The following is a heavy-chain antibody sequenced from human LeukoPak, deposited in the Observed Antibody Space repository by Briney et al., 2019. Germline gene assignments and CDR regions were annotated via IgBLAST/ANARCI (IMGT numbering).Heavy chain of an antibody. V-gene: IGHV7-4-1*02. J-gene: IGHJ4*02. CDR2: INTNTGNP. Sequence: GASVKVSCKASGYTFTSYAMNWVRQAPGQGLEGMGWINTNTGNPTYAQGFTGRFVFSLDTSVSTAYLQISSLKAEDTAVYYCASPGVHFWSGYYPLRYWGQGTLVTVSS. CDR3: ASPGVHFWSGYYPLRY. CDR1: GYTFTSYA. D-gene: IGHD3-3*01.